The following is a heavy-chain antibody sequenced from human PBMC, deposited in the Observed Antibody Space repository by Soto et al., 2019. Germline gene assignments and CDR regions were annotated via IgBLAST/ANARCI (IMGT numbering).Heavy chain of an antibody. CDR2: IYYSGST. CDR3: ARLGSIVVVTATPTNAFDI. Sequence: SETLSLTCTVSGGSISSGGYYWSWIRQHPGKGLEWIGYIYYSGSTYYNPSLKSRVTISVDTSKNQFSLKLSSVTAADTAVYYCARLGSIVVVTATPTNAFDIRGQGTMVTVSS. V-gene: IGHV4-31*03. J-gene: IGHJ3*02. CDR1: GGSISSGGYY. D-gene: IGHD2-21*02.